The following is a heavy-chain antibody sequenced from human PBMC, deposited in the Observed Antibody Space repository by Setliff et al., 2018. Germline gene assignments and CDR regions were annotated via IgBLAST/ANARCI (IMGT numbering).Heavy chain of an antibody. V-gene: IGHV1-18*01. CDR1: GGTFSSYG. CDR3: VRERRGGHFDY. Sequence: ASVKVSCKASGGTFSSYGITWVRQAPGQGLEWMGWISCYDGNTKYSQKFQGRVTITRDTSATTACMELSSLRSEDSAVYYCVRERRGGHFDYWGQGTLVTVSS. CDR2: ISCYDGNT. J-gene: IGHJ4*02.